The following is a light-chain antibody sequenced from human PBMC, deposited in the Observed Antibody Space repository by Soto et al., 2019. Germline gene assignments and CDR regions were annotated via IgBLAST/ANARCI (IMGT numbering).Light chain of an antibody. CDR1: RSVSSH. Sequence: EIRMTQSPAILSVSPGESATLSCRASRSVSSHVVWYQQKPGQAPRLLISDSSTTGFPARFSGSGSGTEFTLTISSLQSDDSAIYYCQQFGDWPSFGLGTKLEI. V-gene: IGKV3-15*01. J-gene: IGKJ1*01. CDR2: DSS. CDR3: QQFGDWPS.